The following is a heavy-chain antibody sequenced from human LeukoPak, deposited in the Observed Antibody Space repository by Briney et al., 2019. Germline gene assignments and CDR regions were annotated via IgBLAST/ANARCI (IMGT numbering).Heavy chain of an antibody. CDR1: GFTFSSYS. V-gene: IGHV3-48*02. J-gene: IGHJ4*02. Sequence: PGGSLRLSCAASGFTFSSYSMNWVRQAPGKGLEWVSYISSYSGTISYADSVKGRFAISRDNAKNSLYLQMNSLRDEDTAIYYCAREMGYWGQGTLVTVSS. CDR2: ISSYSGTI. D-gene: IGHD5-24*01. CDR3: AREMGY.